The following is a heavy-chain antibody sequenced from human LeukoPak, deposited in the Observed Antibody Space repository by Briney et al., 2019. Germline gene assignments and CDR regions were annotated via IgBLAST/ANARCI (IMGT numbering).Heavy chain of an antibody. CDR2: VYTSGST. V-gene: IGHV4-4*07. Sequence: PSETLSLTCTVSGGSISSYHWSWIRQPAGKGLEWIGRVYTSGSTNYNPSLKSRGTMSVDTSKEQLSLKLSSVTAADTAVYYCARDGLYSYGYSYFDYWGQGTLVTVSS. CDR1: GGSISSYH. D-gene: IGHD5-18*01. CDR3: ARDGLYSYGYSYFDY. J-gene: IGHJ4*02.